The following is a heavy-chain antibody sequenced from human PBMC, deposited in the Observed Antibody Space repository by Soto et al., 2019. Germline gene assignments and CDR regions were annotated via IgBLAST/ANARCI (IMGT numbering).Heavy chain of an antibody. V-gene: IGHV4-31*03. D-gene: IGHD2-2*01. Sequence: QVQLQESGPGLVKPSQTLSLTCTVSGGSISSGGYYWSWIRQHPGKGLERIGYIYYSGSTYYNPSLKSRVTISVDASKNQFPLKRSSVTAADTAVYYCARRYCSSTSCYYPQYYYYCGMDVWGQGSTVTVSS. CDR1: GGSISSGGYY. CDR2: IYYSGST. J-gene: IGHJ6*02. CDR3: ARRYCSSTSCYYPQYYYYCGMDV.